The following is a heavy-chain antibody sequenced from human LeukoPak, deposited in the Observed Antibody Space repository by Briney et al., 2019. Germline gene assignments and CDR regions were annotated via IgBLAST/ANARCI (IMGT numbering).Heavy chain of an antibody. CDR2: INQDGSDK. CDR3: ARELAVGGTWFDP. J-gene: IGHJ5*02. Sequence: GGSLRLSCAASGFTFSNYWMSWVRQAPGKGLEWVANINQDGSDKYSVDSVKGRFTISRDNAKTSLYLQMNSLRAEDTAVYYCARELAVGGTWFDPWGQGTLVTVSS. D-gene: IGHD6-19*01. V-gene: IGHV3-7*01. CDR1: GFTFSNYW.